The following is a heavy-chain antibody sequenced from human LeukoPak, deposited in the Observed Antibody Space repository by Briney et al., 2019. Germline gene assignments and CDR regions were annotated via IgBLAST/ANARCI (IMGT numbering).Heavy chain of an antibody. CDR1: GFSFSSHS. J-gene: IGHJ4*02. D-gene: IGHD6-13*01. V-gene: IGHV3-21*06. Sequence: GGSLRLSCAASGFSFSSHSMNWVRQAPGKVLERVSYISSTSNDIYYADSVKGRFTISRDDAKNSLYLQMNSLSAEDTAVYYRARDAGAGFDYWGQGTLVTVSS. CDR2: ISSTSNDI. CDR3: ARDAGAGFDY.